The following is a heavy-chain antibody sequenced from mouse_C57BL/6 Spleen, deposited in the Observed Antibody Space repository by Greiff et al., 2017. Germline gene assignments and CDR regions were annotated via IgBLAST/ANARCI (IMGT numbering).Heavy chain of an antibody. CDR3: GRSTRCYDSTADV. J-gene: IGHJ1*03. CDR2: INPSSGYP. CDR1: GYTFTSYT. D-gene: IGHD1-1*01. Sequence: QVQLQQSGAELARPGASVKMSCKASGYTFTSYTMHWVKQRPGLGLEWIGYINPSSGYPKYNQKFMDKATLTADKSSSTAYMQLSSLTSEDSAVYYWGRSTRCYDSTADVWKRGTTGNVTS. V-gene: IGHV1-4*01.